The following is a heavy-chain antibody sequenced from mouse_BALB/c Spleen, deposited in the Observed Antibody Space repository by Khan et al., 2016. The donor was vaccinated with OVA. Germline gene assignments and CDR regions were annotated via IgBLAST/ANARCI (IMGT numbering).Heavy chain of an antibody. J-gene: IGHJ4*01. CDR2: INTYTGEP. CDR1: GFTFTNYG. V-gene: IGHV9-3-1*01. CDR3: ARVGYNGTMDC. D-gene: IGHD2-14*01. Sequence: QIQLVLSGPELKKPGETVQISCKASGFTFTNYGMNWVKQAPGKGLKWMGWINTYTGEPTFADDFKGRFAFSLETSASTAYLQINSLKNEDTATYFCARVGYNGTMDCWGQGTSVTVSS.